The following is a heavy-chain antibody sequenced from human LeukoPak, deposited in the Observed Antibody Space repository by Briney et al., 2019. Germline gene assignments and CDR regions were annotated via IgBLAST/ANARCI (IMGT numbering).Heavy chain of an antibody. D-gene: IGHD2-2*01. J-gene: IGHJ1*01. V-gene: IGHV1-69*13. CDR1: GYTFTSYY. CDR3: ARVLQLPKEYFQH. Sequence: SVKVSCKASGYTFTSYYMHWVRQAPGQGLEWMGGIIPIFGTANYAQKFQGRVTITADGSTSTAYMELSSLRSEDTAVYYCARVLQLPKEYFQHWGQGTLVTVSS. CDR2: IIPIFGTA.